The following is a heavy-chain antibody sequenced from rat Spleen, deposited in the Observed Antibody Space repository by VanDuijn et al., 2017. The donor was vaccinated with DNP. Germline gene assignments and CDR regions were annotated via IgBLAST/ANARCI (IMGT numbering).Heavy chain of an antibody. J-gene: IGHJ1*01. D-gene: IGHD4-3*01. CDR2: ISYSGST. V-gene: IGHV3-1*01. Sequence: EVQLQESGPGLVKPSQSLSLTCSVTGYSITSNYWGWIRKFPGNKMEWIGHISYSGSTSYNPSLKSRISITRDTSKNQFFLQLNSVTTEDTATYYCARDDSGYWYFDFWGPGTMVTVSS. CDR3: ARDDSGYWYFDF. CDR1: GYSITSNY.